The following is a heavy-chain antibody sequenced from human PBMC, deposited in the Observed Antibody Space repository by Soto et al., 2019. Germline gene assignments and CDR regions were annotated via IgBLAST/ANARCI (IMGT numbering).Heavy chain of an antibody. CDR2: ISAYNGNT. V-gene: IGHV1-18*01. CDR1: GYTFTSYG. D-gene: IGHD3-10*01. CDR3: ARDQDVLLWFGELFTSYYYGMDV. J-gene: IGHJ6*02. Sequence: QVQLVQSGAEMKKPGASVKVSCKASGYTFTSYGISWVRQAPGQGLEWMGWISAYNGNTNYAQKLQGRVTMTTDTSTSTAYMELRSLRSDDTAVYYCARDQDVLLWFGELFTSYYYGMDVWGQGTTVTVSS.